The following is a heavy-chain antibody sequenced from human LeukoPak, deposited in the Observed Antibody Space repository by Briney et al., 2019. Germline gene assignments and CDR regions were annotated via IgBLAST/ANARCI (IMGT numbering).Heavy chain of an antibody. CDR1: GYTFTNYW. Sequence: GESLRISCKGSGYTFTNYWIGWVRQMPGKGLEWMGIISPGDSDTTYSPSFQGQVTFSADKSIATAYLQWSSLTASDTAMFYCARRSNASFDHWGQGTLVSVSS. CDR2: ISPGDSDT. V-gene: IGHV5-51*01. J-gene: IGHJ4*02. CDR3: ARRSNASFDH.